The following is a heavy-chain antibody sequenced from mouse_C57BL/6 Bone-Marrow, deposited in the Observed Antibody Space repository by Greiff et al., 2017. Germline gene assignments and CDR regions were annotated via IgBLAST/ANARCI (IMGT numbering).Heavy chain of an antibody. D-gene: IGHD2-5*01. J-gene: IGHJ3*01. V-gene: IGHV2-5*01. CDR1: GFSLTSFG. CDR2: IWRGGST. Sequence: QVQLKESGPGLVQPSQSLSITCTVSGFSLTSFGVHWVRQSPGKGLEWLGVIWRGGSTDYNAAFMSRLSITKDNSKSQVFFKMNSLQADDTAISYCAKRGYYSNYGFAYWGQGALVTVSA. CDR3: AKRGYYSNYGFAY.